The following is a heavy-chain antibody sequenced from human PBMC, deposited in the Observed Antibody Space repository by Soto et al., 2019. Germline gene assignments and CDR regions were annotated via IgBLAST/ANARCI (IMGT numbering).Heavy chain of an antibody. V-gene: IGHV3-48*03. J-gene: IGHJ4*02. CDR2: ISSSGSTI. D-gene: IGHD1-20*01. Sequence: XGSLRLSCSASGFTFSSYEMNWVRQAPGKGLEWVSYISSSGSTIYYADSVKGRFTISRDNAKNSLYLQMNSLRAEDTAVYYCARDSVLTGCFDYWGQGTLVTVSS. CDR1: GFTFSSYE. CDR3: ARDSVLTGCFDY.